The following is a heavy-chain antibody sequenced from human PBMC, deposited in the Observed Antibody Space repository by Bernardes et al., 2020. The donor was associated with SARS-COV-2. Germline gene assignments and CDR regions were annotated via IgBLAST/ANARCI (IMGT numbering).Heavy chain of an antibody. CDR3: ATDLIAAAGTNFGF. CDR2: ISGSGGYT. CDR1: GFTFSIYA. D-gene: IGHD6-13*01. V-gene: IGHV3-23*01. Sequence: GGSLRVSCAASGFTFSIYAMSWVRQAPGKGLEWVSSISGSGGYTHYAVSVKGRFTISRDNSKNTLYLQMNSLRVEDTAVYYCATDLIAAAGTNFGFWGQGTLVTVSS. J-gene: IGHJ4*02.